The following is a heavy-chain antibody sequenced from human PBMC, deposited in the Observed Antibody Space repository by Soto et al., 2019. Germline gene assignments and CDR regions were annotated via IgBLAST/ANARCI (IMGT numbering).Heavy chain of an antibody. CDR2: IYDGGRT. Sequence: QVQLQESGPGLVKPSQTLSLTCTVSGGSISTVDYWWSWIRQSPDMGLEWIGHIYDGGRTYNNPSLERRVTLSVDTYKSQLPLTLRSVSAADTAVCYCARGPSGDKVDSWGQGTLVTVSS. J-gene: IGHJ4*02. CDR3: ARGPSGDKVDS. V-gene: IGHV4-30-4*01. D-gene: IGHD7-27*01. CDR1: GGSISTVDYW.